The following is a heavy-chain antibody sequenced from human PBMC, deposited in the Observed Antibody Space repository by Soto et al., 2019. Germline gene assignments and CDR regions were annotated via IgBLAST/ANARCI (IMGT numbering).Heavy chain of an antibody. CDR1: GASITSSY. D-gene: IGHD3-16*01. CDR3: ARTPYRLALGTVLCYFDN. J-gene: IGHJ4*02. V-gene: IGHV4-59*12. CDR2: IFYRGIT. Sequence: QVQLQESGPGLVKPSETLSLTCSVSGASITSSYWSWIRQSPGKGLEWIGYIFYRGITNYNPSLGSRLTMSVDTSKKQLSLNMTSMTAADTAVYYCARTPYRLALGTVLCYFDNLGQGTLVTVSS.